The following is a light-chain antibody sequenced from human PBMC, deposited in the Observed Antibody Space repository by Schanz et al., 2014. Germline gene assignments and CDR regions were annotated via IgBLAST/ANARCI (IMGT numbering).Light chain of an antibody. CDR3: AAWDDSLSGWV. CDR1: SSDVGGYNY. Sequence: QSALTQPPSASGSPGQSVTISCTGTSSDVGGYNYVSWYQQHPGKAPKLMIYDVSNRPSGVSNRFSGSKSGTSASLAISGLRSEDEADYYCAAWDDSLSGWVFGGGTKLTVL. J-gene: IGLJ3*02. CDR2: DVS. V-gene: IGLV2-8*01.